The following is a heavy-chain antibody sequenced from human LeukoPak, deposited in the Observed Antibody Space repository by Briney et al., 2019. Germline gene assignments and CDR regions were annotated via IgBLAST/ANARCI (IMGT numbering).Heavy chain of an antibody. CDR3: ARDTVTIFGVVIILDAFDI. V-gene: IGHV4-39*07. Sequence: SETLSLTCTVSGGSISSSSYYWGWIRQPPGKGLEWIGSIYYSGSTYYNPSLKSRVTISVDTSKNQFSLKLSSVTAADTAVYYCARDTVTIFGVVIILDAFDIWGQGTMVTVSS. J-gene: IGHJ3*02. D-gene: IGHD3-3*01. CDR2: IYYSGST. CDR1: GGSISSSSYY.